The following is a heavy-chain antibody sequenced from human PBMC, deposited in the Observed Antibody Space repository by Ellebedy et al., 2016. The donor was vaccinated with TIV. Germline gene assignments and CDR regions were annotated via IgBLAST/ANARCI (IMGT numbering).Heavy chain of an antibody. J-gene: IGHJ5*02. CDR1: GYTFTSYA. CDR3: ARDCRGPTYYYDSSEENWFDP. V-gene: IGHV1-3*01. CDR2: INAGNGNT. Sequence: ASVKVSCXASGYTFTSYAMHWVRQAPGQRLEWMGWINAGNGNTKYSQKFQGRVTITRDTSASTAYMELSSLRSEDTAVYYCARDCRGPTYYYDSSEENWFDPWGQGTLVTVSS. D-gene: IGHD3-22*01.